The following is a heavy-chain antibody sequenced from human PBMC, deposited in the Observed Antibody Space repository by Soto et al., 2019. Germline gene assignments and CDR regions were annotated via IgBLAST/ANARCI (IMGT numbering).Heavy chain of an antibody. CDR3: ARETIDCSSTSCYDNWFDP. CDR2: ISAYNGNT. V-gene: IGHV1-18*01. D-gene: IGHD2-2*01. Sequence: ASVKVSCKASGYTFTSYGISWVRQAPGQGLEWMGWISAYNGNTNYAQKLQGRVTMTTDTSTSTAYMELRSLRSDDTAVYYCARETIDCSSTSCYDNWFDPRGQGTLVTVSS. CDR1: GYTFTSYG. J-gene: IGHJ5*02.